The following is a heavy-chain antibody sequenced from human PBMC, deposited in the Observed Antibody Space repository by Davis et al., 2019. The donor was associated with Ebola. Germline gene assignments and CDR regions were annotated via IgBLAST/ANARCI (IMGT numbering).Heavy chain of an antibody. CDR1: GYTFTSYG. V-gene: IGHV1-18*04. CDR3: ARDPAGSYCSSTSCYMVGYYYYYGMDV. Sequence: AASVKVSCKASGYTFTSYGITWVRQAPGQGLEWMGWISAYNGNTNYAQKLQGRVTMTTDTSTSTAYMELRSLRSDDTAVYYCARDPAGSYCSSTSCYMVGYYYYYGMDVWGKGTTVTVSS. D-gene: IGHD2-2*02. CDR2: ISAYNGNT. J-gene: IGHJ6*04.